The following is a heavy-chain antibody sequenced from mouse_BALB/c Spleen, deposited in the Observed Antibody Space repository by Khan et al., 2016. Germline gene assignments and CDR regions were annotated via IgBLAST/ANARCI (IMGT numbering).Heavy chain of an antibody. CDR3: AGGVLRRGFAV. J-gene: IGHJ3*01. CDR1: GFTFSDYY. Sequence: EVELVESGGGLVKPGGSLKRSCAASGFTFSDYYMYWVRQTPDKRLERVATINGGGSCTYYPDSVKGRFTISRDNAKNDLYLQMSSLKSEDTAMYYCAGGVLRRGFAVWGQGTLVAVSA. CDR2: INGGGSCT. V-gene: IGHV5-4*02. D-gene: IGHD1-1*01.